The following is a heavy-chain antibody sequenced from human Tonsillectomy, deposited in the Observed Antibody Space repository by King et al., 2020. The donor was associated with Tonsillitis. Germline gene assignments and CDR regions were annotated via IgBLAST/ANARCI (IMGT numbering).Heavy chain of an antibody. D-gene: IGHD3-22*01. CDR2: SDWNDDE. J-gene: IGHJ6*03. Sequence: TLKESGPALVKPTQTLTLTCTFSGFSLSTSEMRVGVIRQPPGKALEWLARSDWNDDEFNGTSLITRLTISKYTSKNQVVLTMTNMDPVDTATYYCARIQEGRYYFDSSGYYYYYYYMDVWGTGTTVTVSS. CDR3: ARIQEGRYYFDSSGYYYYYYYMDV. V-gene: IGHV2-70*04. CDR1: GFSLSTSEMR.